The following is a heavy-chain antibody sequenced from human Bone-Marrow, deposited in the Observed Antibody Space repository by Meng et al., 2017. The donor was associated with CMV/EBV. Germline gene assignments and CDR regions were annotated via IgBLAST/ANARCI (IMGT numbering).Heavy chain of an antibody. CDR2: INHSGST. Sequence: SFSGYYWSSIRQPPGKGLEWMGEINHSGSTNYDPSLKSRVTISVDTSKNQFSLKLSSVTAADTAVYYCARVGPYSNYGYYYYYGMDVWGQGTTVTVSS. V-gene: IGHV4-34*01. J-gene: IGHJ6*02. D-gene: IGHD4-11*01. CDR1: SFSGYY. CDR3: ARVGPYSNYGYYYYYGMDV.